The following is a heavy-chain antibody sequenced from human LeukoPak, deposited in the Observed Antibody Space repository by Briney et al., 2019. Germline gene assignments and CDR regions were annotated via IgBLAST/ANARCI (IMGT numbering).Heavy chain of an antibody. Sequence: SVKVSCKASGGTFSSYAISWVRQAPGQGLEWMGGIIPIFGTANYAQKFQGRVTITADESTSTAYMELSSLRSEDTAVYYCARDTAWRLRSGELSYNWFDPWGQGTLVTVSS. V-gene: IGHV1-69*01. CDR2: IIPIFGTA. CDR1: GGTFSSYA. D-gene: IGHD3-16*02. J-gene: IGHJ5*02. CDR3: ARDTAWRLRSGELSYNWFDP.